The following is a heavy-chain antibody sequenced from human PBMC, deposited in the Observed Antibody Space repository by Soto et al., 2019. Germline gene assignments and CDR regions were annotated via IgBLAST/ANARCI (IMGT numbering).Heavy chain of an antibody. CDR3: ASPVECSTTSCIR. V-gene: IGHV3-23*01. CDR2: ITGGAGTT. CDR1: GVSVSNSV. Sequence: WWSLGLACAACGVSVSNSVMGGARQAPGKGLEWVSGITGGAGTTYYAKSVKGRLTISRDNAQNSLHLQMNSLRAEDTAVYYCASPVECSTTSCIRWGQGTLVTVSS. J-gene: IGHJ4*02. D-gene: IGHD2-2*01.